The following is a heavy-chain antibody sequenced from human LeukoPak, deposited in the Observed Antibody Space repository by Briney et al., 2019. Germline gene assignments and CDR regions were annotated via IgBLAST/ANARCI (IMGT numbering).Heavy chain of an antibody. CDR3: ARALNIVVVG. J-gene: IGHJ4*02. D-gene: IGHD2-15*01. V-gene: IGHV3-23*01. CDR1: GFTFSNYA. Sequence: GGSLRLSCAASGFTFSNYAMAWVRQAPGKGLEWVSGISGDGAKIYYADSVKGRFTISRDNAKNSLYLQMNSLRAEDTAVYYCARALNIVVVGWGQGTLVTVSS. CDR2: ISGDGAKI.